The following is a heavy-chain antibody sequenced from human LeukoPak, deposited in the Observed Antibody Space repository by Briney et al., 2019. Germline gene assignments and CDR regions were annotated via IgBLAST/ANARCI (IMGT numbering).Heavy chain of an antibody. CDR1: GFTFSNYG. D-gene: IGHD5-18*01. CDR2: ISPSGDIT. CDR3: AQDRAWIQFWS. Sequence: GGSLRLSCAASGFTFSNYGMNWVRQAPGKGLEWVSGISPSGDITCYADSVKGRFTISRDNSKNTLYLQVNSLRAEDTAVFYCAQDRAWIQFWSWGQGTLVTVSS. V-gene: IGHV3-23*01. J-gene: IGHJ4*02.